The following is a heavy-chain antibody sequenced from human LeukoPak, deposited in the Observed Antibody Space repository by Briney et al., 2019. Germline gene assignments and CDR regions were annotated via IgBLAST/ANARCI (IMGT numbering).Heavy chain of an antibody. CDR3: ARTAAAEPTDFDP. CDR2: IYYSGST. V-gene: IGHV4-39*01. J-gene: IGHJ5*02. CDR1: GGSISSSSYY. D-gene: IGHD6-13*01. Sequence: NPSETLSLTCTVSGGSISSSSYYWGWIRQPPGKGLEWIGSIYYSGSTYYNPSLKSRVTISVDTSKNQFSLKLSSVTAADTAVYYCARTAAAEPTDFDPWGQGTLVTVSS.